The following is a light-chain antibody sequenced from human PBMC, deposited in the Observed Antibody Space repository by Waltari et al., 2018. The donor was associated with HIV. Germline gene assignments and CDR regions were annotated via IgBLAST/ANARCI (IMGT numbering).Light chain of an antibody. Sequence: DIVMTQSPHSLALSLGERATINCKSSQSIFYSSKNANFLAWYQQKPGQSPKLLIYWASPRASGVPDRFSGSGSRTDFTLSISSLQSEDVAVYFCQQYYSTPPTFGQGTRVEIK. CDR3: QQYYSTPPT. CDR2: WAS. J-gene: IGKJ1*01. CDR1: QSIFYSSKNANF. V-gene: IGKV4-1*01.